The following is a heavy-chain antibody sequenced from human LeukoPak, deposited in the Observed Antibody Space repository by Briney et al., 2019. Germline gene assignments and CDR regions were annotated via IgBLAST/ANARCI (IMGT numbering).Heavy chain of an antibody. CDR1: GYTFTSYV. Sequence: ASVKVSCKASGYTFTSYVISWVRQAPGQGRGGMGWISAYNVNTNYAQKLQGRVTMTTDTSTSTAYMELRSLRSDDTAVYYCARDLSGRWITMVRGVISPFDYWGQGTLVTVSS. CDR2: ISAYNVNT. CDR3: ARDLSGRWITMVRGVISPFDY. D-gene: IGHD3-10*01. V-gene: IGHV1-18*04. J-gene: IGHJ4*02.